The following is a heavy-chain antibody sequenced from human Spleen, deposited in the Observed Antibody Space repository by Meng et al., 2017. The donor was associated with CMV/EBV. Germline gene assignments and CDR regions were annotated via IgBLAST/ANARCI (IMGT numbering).Heavy chain of an antibody. CDR1: GFTFGNYP. J-gene: IGHJ2*01. CDR2: ITSSGSKI. Sequence: CEAAGFTFGNYPMTGVRQAPGKGLEWVSSITSSGSKIYYADSMKGRFTITRDNAKNSLYLQMNSLRAEDTAVYYCARRPRGYWYFDLWGRGTLVTVSS. V-gene: IGHV3-21*01. CDR3: ARRPRGYWYFDL. D-gene: IGHD3-10*01.